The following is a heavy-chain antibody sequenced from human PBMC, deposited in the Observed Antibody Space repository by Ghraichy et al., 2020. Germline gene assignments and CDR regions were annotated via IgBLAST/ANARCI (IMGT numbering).Heavy chain of an antibody. CDR3: ARGDPYYDILTGYSTSHWFDP. V-gene: IGHV4-34*01. J-gene: IGHJ5*02. Sequence: SETLSLTCAVYGGSFSGYYWSWIRQPPGKGLEWIGEINHSGSTNYNPSLKSRVTISVDTSKNQFSLKLSSVTAADTAVYYCARGDPYYDILTGYSTSHWFDPWGQGTLVTVSS. CDR1: GGSFSGYY. CDR2: INHSGST. D-gene: IGHD3-9*01.